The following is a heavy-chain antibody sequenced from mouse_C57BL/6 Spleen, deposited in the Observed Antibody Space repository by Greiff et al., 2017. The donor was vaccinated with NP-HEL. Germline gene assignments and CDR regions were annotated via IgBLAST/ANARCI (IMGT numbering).Heavy chain of an antibody. CDR2: IDPETGGT. Sequence: VQLQQSGAELVRPGASVTLSCKASGYTFTDYEMHWVKQTPVPGLEWIGAIDPETGGTAYNQKFNGKAILTADKSSSTADMELRSLTSEDSAVYYCTRSPGGAWFADWGQVTLVTVSA. V-gene: IGHV1-15*01. CDR1: GYTFTDYE. J-gene: IGHJ3*01. CDR3: TRSPGGAWFAD.